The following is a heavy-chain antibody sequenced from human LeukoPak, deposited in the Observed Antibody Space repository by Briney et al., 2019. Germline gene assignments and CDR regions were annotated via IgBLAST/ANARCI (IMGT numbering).Heavy chain of an antibody. CDR1: GGSVSSGSYY. D-gene: IGHD3-22*01. CDR3: ARAHSSGRTFDY. Sequence: KPSETLSLTCTVSGGSVSSGSYYRSWIRQPPGKGLEWIGYIYYSGSTNYNPSLMSRVTISVDTSKNQFSLKLSSVTAADTAVYYCARAHSSGRTFDYWGQGTLVTVSS. CDR2: IYYSGST. V-gene: IGHV4-61*01. J-gene: IGHJ4*02.